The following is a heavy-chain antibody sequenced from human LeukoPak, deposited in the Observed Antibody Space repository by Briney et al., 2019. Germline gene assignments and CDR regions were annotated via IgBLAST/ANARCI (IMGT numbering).Heavy chain of an antibody. D-gene: IGHD4-17*01. CDR3: ARDRFDYGDYGIFDY. Sequence: PSETLSLTCAVYGGSFSGYYWSWIRQPPGKGLEWIGEINHSGSTNYNPSLKSRVTISVDTSKNQLSLKLSSVTAADTAVYYCARDRFDYGDYGIFDYWGQGTLVTVSS. J-gene: IGHJ4*02. CDR2: INHSGST. V-gene: IGHV4-34*01. CDR1: GGSFSGYY.